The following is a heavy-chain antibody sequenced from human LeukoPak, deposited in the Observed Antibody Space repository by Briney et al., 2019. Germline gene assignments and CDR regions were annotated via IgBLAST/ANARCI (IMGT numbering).Heavy chain of an antibody. V-gene: IGHV4-4*07. Sequence: SETLSLTCTVSGGSVSSDYWSWIRQPAGKGLEWIGRIYASGSTNYNPSLKSRVTMSVDTSENQFSLKLNSVTAADTAVYYCATGGYWGQGTLVTVSS. CDR3: ATGGY. CDR1: GGSVSSDY. D-gene: IGHD3-16*01. J-gene: IGHJ4*02. CDR2: IYASGST.